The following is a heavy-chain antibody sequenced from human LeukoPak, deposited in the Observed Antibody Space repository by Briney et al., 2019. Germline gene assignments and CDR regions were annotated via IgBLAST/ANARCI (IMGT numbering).Heavy chain of an antibody. J-gene: IGHJ6*02. D-gene: IGHD1-7*01. V-gene: IGHV1-18*01. CDR2: ISAYNGNT. CDR1: GYTFTSYG. CDR3: ARSTTSPYGMDV. Sequence: ASVKVSCKASGYTFTSYGISWVRQAPGQGLEWMGWISAYNGNTNYAQKLQGRVTMTRDTSTSTVYMELSSLRSEDTAVYYCARSTTSPYGMDVWGQGTTVTVSS.